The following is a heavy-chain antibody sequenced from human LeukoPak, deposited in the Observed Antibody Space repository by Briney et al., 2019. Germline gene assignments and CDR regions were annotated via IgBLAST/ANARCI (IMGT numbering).Heavy chain of an antibody. D-gene: IGHD4-17*01. J-gene: IGHJ6*03. CDR1: GGSISSSSYY. Sequence: SETLSLTCTVSGGSISSSSYYWGWIRQPPGKGLEWIGYIYYSGSTYYNPSLKSRVTISVDTSKNQFSLKLSSVTAADTAVYYCARNDYGDYVPLDYYYYYMDVWGKGTTVTVSS. V-gene: IGHV4-30-4*08. CDR2: IYYSGST. CDR3: ARNDYGDYVPLDYYYYYMDV.